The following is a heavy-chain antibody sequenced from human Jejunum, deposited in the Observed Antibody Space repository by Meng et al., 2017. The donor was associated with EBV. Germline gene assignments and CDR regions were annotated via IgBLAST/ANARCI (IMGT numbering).Heavy chain of an antibody. CDR3: ARIKTGYSSSWVDF. CDR1: GVTFSDYY. CDR2: IGDSASHV. V-gene: IGHV3-11*01. D-gene: IGHD6-13*01. Sequence: VRLVGSGGGLVKLGGSLRLSCAAFGVTFSDYYMSWVRQAPGKGLEWVSYIGDSASHVYYADSVKGRFTISRDNAKNSLYLQMISMRAEDTAVYHCARIKTGYSSSWVDFWGQGTLVTVSS. J-gene: IGHJ4*02.